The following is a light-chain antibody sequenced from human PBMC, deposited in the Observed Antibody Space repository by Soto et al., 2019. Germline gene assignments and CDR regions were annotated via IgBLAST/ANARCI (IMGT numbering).Light chain of an antibody. J-gene: IGKJ1*01. V-gene: IGKV1-5*01. Sequence: DIQMSQSPSTLSASVGDRVTITCRASQSVSAWLAWYQQKPGRAPSLLIYDVSTLDSGVPARFSGAGSNTEFTLTISSLQPDDVAAYCCQQYNSYPWTFGQGTKVEVK. CDR3: QQYNSYPWT. CDR1: QSVSAW. CDR2: DVS.